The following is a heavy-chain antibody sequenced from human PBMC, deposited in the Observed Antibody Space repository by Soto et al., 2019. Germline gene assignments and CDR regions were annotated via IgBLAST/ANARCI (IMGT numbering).Heavy chain of an antibody. CDR2: ISSSGSTV. D-gene: IGHD2-2*01. CDR3: VRYCSTTLCNGVATRTFDY. V-gene: IGHV3-48*03. J-gene: IGHJ4*02. CDR1: RFTFSTYE. Sequence: GGSLRLSCAASRFTFSTYEMHWVRQAPGKGLEWVSYISSSGSTVYYADSVKGRFTISRDNTRNSLYLQMNSLRDEDTALYYCVRYCSTTLCNGVATRTFDYWGQGTLVTVSS.